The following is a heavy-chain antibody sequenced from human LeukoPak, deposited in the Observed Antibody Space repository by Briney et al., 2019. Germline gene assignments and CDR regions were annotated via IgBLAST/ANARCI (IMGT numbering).Heavy chain of an antibody. CDR2: ITGDCLIT. CDR1: GFTFDDYA. V-gene: IGHV3-43*02. Sequence: GGSLRLSCAASGFTFDDYAMHWVRQAPGKGVEWVSLITGDCLITYYADSLKCPFTLSTHNSKTSLYLQMNSLRTEDTALYYCAKDPESVAVAGTGDYWGQGTLVTVSS. D-gene: IGHD6-19*01. J-gene: IGHJ4*02. CDR3: AKDPESVAVAGTGDY.